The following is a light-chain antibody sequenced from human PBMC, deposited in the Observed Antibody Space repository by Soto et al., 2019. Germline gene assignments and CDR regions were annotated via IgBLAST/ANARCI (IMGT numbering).Light chain of an antibody. J-gene: IGKJ5*01. CDR2: DAS. Sequence: DIQMTQSPSSLSASVGDRVTITCQASQYIGNYLNWYQQKPGRAPKLLIYDASNLETGVPSRFSGSRSGTDFTFTISSLQPEDIATYYCEQYDDVPPTFGQGTRLEIK. CDR3: EQYDDVPPT. V-gene: IGKV1-33*01. CDR1: QYIGNY.